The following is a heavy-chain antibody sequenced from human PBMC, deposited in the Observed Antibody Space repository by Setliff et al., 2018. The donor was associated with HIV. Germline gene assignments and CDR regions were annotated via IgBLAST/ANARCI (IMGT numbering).Heavy chain of an antibody. CDR3: MRGRSITIFGVAYFDF. J-gene: IGHJ4*02. CDR2: VYHSGTT. D-gene: IGHD3-3*01. V-gene: IGHV4-38-2*01. CDR1: GYSISTANY. Sequence: KPSETLSLTCAVSGYSISTANYWGWIRQPPGKGLEWIGSVYHSGTTYYNPSLKSRVTISVDMSNNQFSLKVTSVTAADTAVYYCMRGRSITIFGVAYFDFWGQGTQVTVSS.